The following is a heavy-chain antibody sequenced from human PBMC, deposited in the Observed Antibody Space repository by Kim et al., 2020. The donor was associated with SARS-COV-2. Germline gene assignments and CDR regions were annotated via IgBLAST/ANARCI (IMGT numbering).Heavy chain of an antibody. D-gene: IGHD3-22*01. Sequence: GRFTISRDNAKNSLYLQMNSLRAEDTAVYYCARDLYYYDSSGYYYGGMDVWGQGTTVTVSS. CDR3: ARDLYYYDSSGYYYGGMDV. V-gene: IGHV3-11*06. J-gene: IGHJ6*02.